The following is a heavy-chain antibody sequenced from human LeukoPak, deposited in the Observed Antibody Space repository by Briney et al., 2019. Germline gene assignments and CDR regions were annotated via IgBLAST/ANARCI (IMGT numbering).Heavy chain of an antibody. CDR3: TTEKDLYYYDSSGYFR. Sequence: GGSLRLSCAASGFSFTDAWMSWVRQAPGRGLEWVGRIKSKADGGRAEYAATVKGRFFISRDDAKSTLYVQMNRLRTEDTAVYYCTTEKDLYYYDSSGYFRWGQGSLVTVSS. CDR1: GFSFTDAW. D-gene: IGHD3-22*01. V-gene: IGHV3-15*01. CDR2: IKSKADGGRA. J-gene: IGHJ4*02.